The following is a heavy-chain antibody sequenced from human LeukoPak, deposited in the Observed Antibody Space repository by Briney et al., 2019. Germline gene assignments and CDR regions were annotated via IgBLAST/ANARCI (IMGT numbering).Heavy chain of an antibody. CDR1: GYTFTGYY. V-gene: IGHV1-2*02. CDR3: ARDRSRFLGLCYFDY. D-gene: IGHD3-16*01. Sequence: GASVKVSCKASGYTFTGYYMHWVRQAPEQGLEWMGWINPNSGGTNYAQKFQGRVTMTRDTSISTAYMELSRLRSDDTAVYYCARDRSRFLGLCYFDYWGQGTLVTVSS. CDR2: INPNSGGT. J-gene: IGHJ4*02.